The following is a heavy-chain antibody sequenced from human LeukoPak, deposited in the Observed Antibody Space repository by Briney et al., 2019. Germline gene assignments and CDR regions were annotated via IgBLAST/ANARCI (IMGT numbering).Heavy chain of an antibody. J-gene: IGHJ4*02. CDR3: ATYRQVLLPFES. Sequence: PGGSLRLSCAASGFTFSTFAMIWVRQPPGKGLEWVSSIFPSGGEIHYADFVRGRFTISRDNSKNTLSLQMNSLRAEDMAIYYCATYRQVLLPFESWGQGTLVTVSS. CDR1: GFTFSTFA. CDR2: IFPSGGEI. V-gene: IGHV3-23*01. D-gene: IGHD2-8*02.